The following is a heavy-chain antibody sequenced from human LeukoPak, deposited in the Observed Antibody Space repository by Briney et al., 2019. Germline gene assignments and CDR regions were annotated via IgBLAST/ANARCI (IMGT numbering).Heavy chain of an antibody. V-gene: IGHV1-69*04. J-gene: IGHJ2*01. Sequence: GASVKVSCKASGYTFTSYAISWVRQAPGQGLEWMGRIIPILGIANYAQKFQGRVTITADKSTNTAYMELSSLRSEDTAVYYCAREKVSGGDSYWYFDLWGRGTLVTVSS. CDR3: AREKVSGGDSYWYFDL. CDR1: GYTFTSYA. CDR2: IIPILGIA. D-gene: IGHD4-17*01.